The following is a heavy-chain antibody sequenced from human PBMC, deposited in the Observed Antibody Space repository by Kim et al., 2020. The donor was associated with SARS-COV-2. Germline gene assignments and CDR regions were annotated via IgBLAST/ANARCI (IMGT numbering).Heavy chain of an antibody. CDR1: GGSISSGGYY. V-gene: IGHV4-31*03. J-gene: IGHJ5*02. Sequence: SETLSLTCTVSGGSISSGGYYWSWIRQHPGKGLEWIGYIYYSGSTYYNPSLKSRVTISVDTSKNQFSLKLSSVTAADTAVYYCARRGGRYCTNGVCYTPLWYWFDPWGQGTLVTVSS. CDR3: ARRGGRYCTNGVCYTPLWYWFDP. D-gene: IGHD2-8*01. CDR2: IYYSGST.